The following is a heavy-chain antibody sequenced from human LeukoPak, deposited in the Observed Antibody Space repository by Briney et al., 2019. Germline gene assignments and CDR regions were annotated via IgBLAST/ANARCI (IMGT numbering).Heavy chain of an antibody. D-gene: IGHD3-16*01. CDR2: ISGSGGST. CDR3: AKLGLGDYDYVWGSYVPGYFDY. Sequence: GGSLRLSCAASGFTFSSYAMSWVRQAPGKGLEWVSAISGSGGSTYYADSVKGRFTISRDNSKNTLYLQMNSLRAEDTAVYYCAKLGLGDYDYVWGSYVPGYFDYWGQGTLVTVSS. CDR1: GFTFSSYA. J-gene: IGHJ4*02. V-gene: IGHV3-23*01.